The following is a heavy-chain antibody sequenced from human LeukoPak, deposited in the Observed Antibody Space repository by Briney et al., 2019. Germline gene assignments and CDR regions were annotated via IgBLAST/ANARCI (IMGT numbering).Heavy chain of an antibody. D-gene: IGHD4-17*01. CDR1: GFTFSSYG. Sequence: GGSLRLSCAASGFTFSSYGMSWVRQAPGKGLEWVSAISGSGGSTYYADSVKGRFTISRDNSKNTLYLQMNSLRAEDTAVYYCAKVYGDYVRPFDYWGQGTLVTVSS. V-gene: IGHV3-23*01. CDR3: AKVYGDYVRPFDY. CDR2: ISGSGGST. J-gene: IGHJ4*02.